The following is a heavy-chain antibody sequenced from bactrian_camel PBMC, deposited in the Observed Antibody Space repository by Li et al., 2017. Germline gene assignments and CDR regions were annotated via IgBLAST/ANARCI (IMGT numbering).Heavy chain of an antibody. Sequence: HVQLVESGGGSAQPGRSMRLSCVVSGNTYSLNCLGWFRQAPGKEREGVASICTGAVSTVYADSVKGRFTISQNNAKDTVYLQMDSLNPEDTAMYYCAAGLPGGRVFQKEDYYDWGQGTQVTVS. D-gene: IGHD5*01. CDR2: ICTGAVST. J-gene: IGHJ4*01. CDR3: AAGLPGGRVFQKEDYYD. CDR1: GNTYSLNC. V-gene: IGHV3S54*01.